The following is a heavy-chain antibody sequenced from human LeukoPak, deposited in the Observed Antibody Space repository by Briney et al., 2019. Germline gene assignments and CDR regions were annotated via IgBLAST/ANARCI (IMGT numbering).Heavy chain of an antibody. Sequence: ASVKVSCKVSGYTLTELSMHWVRQAPGKGLEWMGGFDPEDGETIYAQKFQGRVTMTEDTSTDTAYMELSSLRSEDTAVYYCATGAYYYYGMVVWGQGTTVTVSS. V-gene: IGHV1-24*01. CDR2: FDPEDGET. J-gene: IGHJ6*02. CDR1: GYTLTELS. CDR3: ATGAYYYYGMVV.